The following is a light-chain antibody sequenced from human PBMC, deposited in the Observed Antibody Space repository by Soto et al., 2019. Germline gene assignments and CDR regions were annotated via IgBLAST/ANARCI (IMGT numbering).Light chain of an antibody. CDR1: SSDVGSYKL. Sequence: QSALTQPASVSGSPGQSITISCTGTSSDVGSYKLVSWYQQHPGEAPQLMIYDGTERPSGVSNRFSGSKSGNTASLTISGLQAEDGADYYCCSYAASSTSVVFGGGPKLTVL. J-gene: IGLJ2*01. CDR2: DGT. V-gene: IGLV2-23*01. CDR3: CSYAASSTSVV.